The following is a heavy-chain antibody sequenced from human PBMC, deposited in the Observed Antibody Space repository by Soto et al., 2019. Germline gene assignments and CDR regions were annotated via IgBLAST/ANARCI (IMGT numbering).Heavy chain of an antibody. CDR1: GYTFTSYD. Sequence: QVQLVQSGAEVKKPGASVKVSCKASGYTFTSYDINWVRQATGQGLEWMGWMNPNSGNTGYAQKYKGRVTMTRNTSISTAYMELSSLRSEDTAVYYCATYGAFGYYYGMDVWGQGTTVTVSS. D-gene: IGHD3-10*01. J-gene: IGHJ6*02. V-gene: IGHV1-8*01. CDR3: ATYGAFGYYYGMDV. CDR2: MNPNSGNT.